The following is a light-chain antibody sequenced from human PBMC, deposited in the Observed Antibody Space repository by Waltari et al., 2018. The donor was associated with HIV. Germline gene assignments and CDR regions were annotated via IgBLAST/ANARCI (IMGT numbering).Light chain of an antibody. J-gene: IGLJ3*02. Sequence: QSVLTQPPSASGTPGQRVTISCSGSSSNIGSNTVNWYQQLPGTATKLLIYSNNQRPSGVPDRFSGSKSGPSASLAISGLQSEDEADYYCAAWDDSLNGWVFGGGTKLTVL. CDR3: AAWDDSLNGWV. CDR1: SSNIGSNT. V-gene: IGLV1-44*01. CDR2: SNN.